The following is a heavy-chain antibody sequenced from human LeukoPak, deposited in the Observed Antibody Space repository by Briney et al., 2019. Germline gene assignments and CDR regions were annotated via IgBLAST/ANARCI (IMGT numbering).Heavy chain of an antibody. CDR1: GFTFSSYG. CDR2: IWYDGSNK. J-gene: IGHJ4*02. Sequence: GGSLRLSCAASGFTFSSYGMHWVRQAPGKGLGWVAVIWYDGSNKYYADSVKGRFTISRDNSKNTLYLQMNSLRAEDTAVYYCARSYSGYEPYFDYWGQGTLVTVSS. D-gene: IGHD5-12*01. V-gene: IGHV3-33*01. CDR3: ARSYSGYEPYFDY.